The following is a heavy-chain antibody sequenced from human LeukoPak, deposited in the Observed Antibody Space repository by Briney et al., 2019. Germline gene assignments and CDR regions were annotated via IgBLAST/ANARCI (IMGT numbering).Heavy chain of an antibody. CDR2: INPNSGAT. Sequence: ASVKVSCKASGNTFTDYYMHWVRQAPGQGLEWMGWINPNSGATNYAQNFQDRVTMTRDASIGTAYMELSSLRSDDTAVYYCARDGGPGIAASVTGFDYWGQGTLVTVSS. CDR1: GNTFTDYY. D-gene: IGHD6-13*01. CDR3: ARDGGPGIAASVTGFDY. V-gene: IGHV1-2*02. J-gene: IGHJ4*02.